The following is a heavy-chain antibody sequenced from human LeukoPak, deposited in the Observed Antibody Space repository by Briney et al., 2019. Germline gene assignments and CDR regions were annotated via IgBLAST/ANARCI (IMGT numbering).Heavy chain of an antibody. D-gene: IGHD3-22*01. CDR2: INPNSGGT. J-gene: IGHJ4*02. V-gene: IGHV1-2*02. CDR1: GYTFTCYY. Sequence: GASVKVSCKASGYTFTCYYMHWVRQAPGQGLEWMGWINPNSGGTNYAQKFQGRVTMTRDTSISTAYMELSRLRSDDTAVYYCARSHYYDSSGSLDWGQGTLVTVSS. CDR3: ARSHYYDSSGSLD.